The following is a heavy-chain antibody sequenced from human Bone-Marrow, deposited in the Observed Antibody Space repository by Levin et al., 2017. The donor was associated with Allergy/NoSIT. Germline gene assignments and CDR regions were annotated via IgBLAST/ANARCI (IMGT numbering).Heavy chain of an antibody. CDR3: SKDGWLAFNY. V-gene: IGHV3-30*18. Sequence: LSLTCAASGFTFTNYGMHWVRQAPGKGLEWVAVISFDGNNKYYADSVKGRFTISRDNSKNTLFLQMNSLRVEDTAVYFCSKDGWLAFNYWGQGTLVTVSS. J-gene: IGHJ4*02. CDR1: GFTFTNYG. CDR2: ISFDGNNK. D-gene: IGHD6-19*01.